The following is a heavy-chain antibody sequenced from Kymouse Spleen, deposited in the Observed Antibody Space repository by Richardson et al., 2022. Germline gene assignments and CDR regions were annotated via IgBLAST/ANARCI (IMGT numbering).Heavy chain of an antibody. CDR1: GFTFSNAW. Sequence: EVQLVESGGGLVKPGGSLRLSCAASGFTFSNAWMSWVRQAPGKGLEWVGRIKSKTDGGTTDYAAPVKGRFTISRDDSKNTLYLQMNSLKTEDTAVYYCTTDWYSSSSLFDYWGQGTLVTVSS. D-gene: IGHD6-6*01. CDR3: TTDWYSSSSLFDY. V-gene: IGHV3-15*01. J-gene: IGHJ4*02. CDR2: IKSKTDGGTT.